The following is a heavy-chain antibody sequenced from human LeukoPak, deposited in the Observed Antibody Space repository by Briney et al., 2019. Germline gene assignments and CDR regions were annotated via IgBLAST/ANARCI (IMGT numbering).Heavy chain of an antibody. Sequence: ASVKVSCKVSGYTLTELSLHWVRQAPGKGLEWMGGFDPEDGETIYAQKFQGRVTMTEDTSTDTAYMELSSLRSEDTAVYYCATGTYSGSYYVPYYYYYMDVWGKGTTVTVSS. CDR2: FDPEDGET. D-gene: IGHD1-26*01. J-gene: IGHJ6*03. CDR3: ATGTYSGSYYVPYYYYYMDV. CDR1: GYTLTELS. V-gene: IGHV1-24*01.